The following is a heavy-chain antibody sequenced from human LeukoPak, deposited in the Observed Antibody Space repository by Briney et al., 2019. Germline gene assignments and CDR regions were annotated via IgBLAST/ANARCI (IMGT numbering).Heavy chain of an antibody. V-gene: IGHV3-23*01. CDR2: ISGSGGST. CDR3: AKDEGYSSGWTHYYYYYYMDV. D-gene: IGHD6-19*01. CDR1: GFTFSSYA. J-gene: IGHJ6*03. Sequence: PGGSLRLSCAASGFTFSSYAMSWVRQAPGKGLEWVSAISGSGGSTYYADSVKGRFTISRDNSKNTLYLQMNSLRAEDTAVYYCAKDEGYSSGWTHYYYYYYMDVWGKGTTVTVSS.